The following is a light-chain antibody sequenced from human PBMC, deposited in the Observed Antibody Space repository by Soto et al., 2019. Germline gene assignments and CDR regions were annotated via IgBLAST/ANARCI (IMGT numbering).Light chain of an antibody. Sequence: EIVLTQSPGTLSLSPGERATLSCRADRSVSDTLLTWFQQKPGQAPRLLIFGTSNRAPGIPDRFSGSGSGTAFTLTISRLEPDDFAVYYCQHYGDSSWTFGQGTKVDIK. V-gene: IGKV3-20*01. J-gene: IGKJ1*01. CDR1: RSVSDTL. CDR2: GTS. CDR3: QHYGDSSWT.